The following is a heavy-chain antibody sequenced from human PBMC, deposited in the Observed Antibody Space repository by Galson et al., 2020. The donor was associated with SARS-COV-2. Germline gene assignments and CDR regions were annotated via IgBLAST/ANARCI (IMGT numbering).Heavy chain of an antibody. CDR2: IFYSGSP. CDR3: AGTGGGSYYYFYMDV. Sequence: SETMSLTCPVSGASITTTNYHWGWIRQPPGEGLEWIGTIFYSGSPYYNPSLKSRVTLSADTSRNQFSLRLSSVTAADTAVYYCAGTGGGSYYYFYMDVWGKGTTVTVSS. J-gene: IGHJ6*03. CDR1: GASITTTNYH. D-gene: IGHD3-10*01. V-gene: IGHV4-39*01.